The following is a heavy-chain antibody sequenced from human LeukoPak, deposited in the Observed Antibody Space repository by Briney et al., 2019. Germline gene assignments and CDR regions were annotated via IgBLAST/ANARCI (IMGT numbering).Heavy chain of an antibody. CDR1: GGSFSGYS. CDR3: ARDPGGIAARLLKFNP. Sequence: SETLSLTCEVCGGSFSGYSWSWIRQPPGKGLEWIGEINHSGSTNYNPSLKSRVTISVDTSKNQFSLKLSSVTAADTAVYYCARDPGGIAARLLKFNPWGQGTLVTVSS. D-gene: IGHD6-6*01. J-gene: IGHJ5*02. CDR2: INHSGST. V-gene: IGHV4-34*01.